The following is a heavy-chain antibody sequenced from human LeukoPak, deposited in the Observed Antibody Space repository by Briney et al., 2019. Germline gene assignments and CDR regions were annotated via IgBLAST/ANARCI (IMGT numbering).Heavy chain of an antibody. J-gene: IGHJ3*02. CDR2: MNPNSGNT. CDR1: GYTFTSYD. CDR3: ARDLEYLYPGGAFDI. D-gene: IGHD3-16*01. V-gene: IGHV1-8*03. Sequence: ASVKVSCKASGYTFTSYDINWVRQATGRGLEWMGWMNPNSGNTGYAQKFQGRVTITRNTSISTAYMELSSLRSEDTAVYYCARDLEYLYPGGAFDIWGQGTMVTVSS.